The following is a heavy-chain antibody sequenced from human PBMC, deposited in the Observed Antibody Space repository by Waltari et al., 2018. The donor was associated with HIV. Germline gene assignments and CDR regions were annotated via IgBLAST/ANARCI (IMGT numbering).Heavy chain of an antibody. CDR1: GGDFSDYG. CDR3: ARGTFYDDEVGAHRYRPFDA. Sequence: QVRLVQSGPEVKRTGSSVRVSCKSSGGDFSDYGISWLRQAPGQGLQWMGGIFPYFGCASTAGTLRARVSIEADESKNTVYLELRSLTVQDSATYFCARGTFYDDEVGAHRYRPFDAWGQGTPVSVSS. V-gene: IGHV1-69*01. J-gene: IGHJ4*02. D-gene: IGHD3-16*01. CDR2: IFPYFGCA.